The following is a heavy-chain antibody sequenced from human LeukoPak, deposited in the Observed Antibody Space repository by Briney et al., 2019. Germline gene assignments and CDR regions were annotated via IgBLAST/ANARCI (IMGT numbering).Heavy chain of an antibody. CDR1: GFTFSSYS. D-gene: IGHD6-13*01. Sequence: GGSLRLSCAASGFTFSSYSLNWVRQAPGKGLEWVSSISTRSSYIVYADSVKGRFTISRDNAKNSLYLQMNSLRAEDTAVYYCAKVSWYSSSWHFDYWGQGTLVTVSS. CDR3: AKVSWYSSSWHFDY. CDR2: ISTRSSYI. V-gene: IGHV3-21*01. J-gene: IGHJ4*02.